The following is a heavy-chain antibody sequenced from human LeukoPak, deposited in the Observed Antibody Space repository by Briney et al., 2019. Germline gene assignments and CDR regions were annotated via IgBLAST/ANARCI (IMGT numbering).Heavy chain of an antibody. Sequence: SETLSLTCTVSGGSISSGGYYWSWIRQHPGKGLKWIGYIYYSGSTYYNPSLKSRVTISVDTSKNQFSLKLSSVTAADTAVYYCARDPKRASCHDAFDIWGQGTMVTVSS. D-gene: IGHD2-2*01. V-gene: IGHV4-31*03. CDR1: GGSISSGGYY. J-gene: IGHJ3*02. CDR2: IYYSGST. CDR3: ARDPKRASCHDAFDI.